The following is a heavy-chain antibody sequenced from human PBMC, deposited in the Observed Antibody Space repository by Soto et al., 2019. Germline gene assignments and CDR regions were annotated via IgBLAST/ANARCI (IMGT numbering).Heavy chain of an antibody. J-gene: IGHJ4*02. CDR2: IYWDDDY. V-gene: IGHV2-5*02. D-gene: IGHD4-17*01. CDR3: AHRNDYGDYGGGFGY. CDR1: GFSLTSPGVG. Sequence: QITLKESGPTLVKPTQTLTLTCTFSGFSLTSPGVGVGWIRQPPGEALECLALIYWDDDYRYSPSLRSRLTLTKDPSKNPEVLTLANMDPVDTATYFCAHRNDYGDYGGGFGYWGQGTLVTVSS.